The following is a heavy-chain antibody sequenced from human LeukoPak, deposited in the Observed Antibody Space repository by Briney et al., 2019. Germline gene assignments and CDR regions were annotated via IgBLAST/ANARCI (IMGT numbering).Heavy chain of an antibody. V-gene: IGHV4-59*08. CDR3: ARQWASTTSDWFDP. J-gene: IGHJ5*02. CDR2: FYYSATT. D-gene: IGHD4-17*01. CDR1: GGSISSYY. Sequence: SETLSLTCTVSGGSISSYYWSWIRQPPGRGLEWIGYFYYSATTNYNPSLKSRVTISGDMSRNQLSLKLRSVTAADTAVYYCARQWASTTSDWFDPWGQGSLVIVSS.